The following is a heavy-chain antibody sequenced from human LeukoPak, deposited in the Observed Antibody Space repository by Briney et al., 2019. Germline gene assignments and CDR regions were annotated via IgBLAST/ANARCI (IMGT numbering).Heavy chain of an antibody. CDR2: ISYDGSNK. V-gene: IGHV3-30*18. Sequence: ETGGSLRLSCAASGFTFSSYGMHWVRQAPGKGLEWVAVISYDGSNKYYADSVKGRFTISRDNSKNTLYLQMNSLRAEDTAVYYCAKDRTGEDTAMVSGLGYFDYWGQGTLVTVSS. CDR3: AKDRTGEDTAMVSGLGYFDY. D-gene: IGHD5-18*01. CDR1: GFTFSSYG. J-gene: IGHJ4*02.